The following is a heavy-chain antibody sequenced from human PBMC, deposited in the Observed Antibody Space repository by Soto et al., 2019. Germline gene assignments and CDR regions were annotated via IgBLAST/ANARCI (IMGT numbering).Heavy chain of an antibody. CDR1: GYTFTNYD. D-gene: IGHD2-2*01. CDR2: ISAYNGNT. J-gene: IGHJ3*02. CDR3: AREGGDIVVLPAPGVRAFDI. Sequence: QVQLVQSGAEVKKPGASVKVSCKASGYTFTNYDISWVRQAPGQGLEWMGWISAYNGNTNYAQNLQGRVTMTTDTSTSTAYMVLRRLRSDDTAVYYCAREGGDIVVLPAPGVRAFDIWGQGTMVTVSS. V-gene: IGHV1-18*01.